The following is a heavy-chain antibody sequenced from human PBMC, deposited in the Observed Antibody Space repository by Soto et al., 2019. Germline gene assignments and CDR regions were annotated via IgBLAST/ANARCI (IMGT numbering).Heavy chain of an antibody. V-gene: IGHV3-48*03. CDR3: AGLSVTGGVDV. D-gene: IGHD2-21*02. Sequence: EVQLVESGGGLVQPGGSLKLSCAASGFIFSGSAIHWVRQASGKGLEWLSYISASGDTVDYIDSVRGRFTISRDNAKQSLFLQMSALRVEDTAVYYCAGLSVTGGVDVWGQGTTVTVSS. J-gene: IGHJ6*02. CDR1: GFIFSGSA. CDR2: ISASGDTV.